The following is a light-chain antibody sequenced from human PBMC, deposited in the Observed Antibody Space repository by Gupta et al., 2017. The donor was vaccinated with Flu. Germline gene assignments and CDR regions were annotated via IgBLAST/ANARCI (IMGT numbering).Light chain of an antibody. J-gene: IGKJ1*01. V-gene: IGKV2-28*01. CDR1: QSLLHSNEKNY. CDR3: MQARQTPRT. Sequence: VTPGEPASISCRSSQSLLHSNEKNYLDWYLQKPGQSPQLLIYLGFNRASGVPDRFSGSGSGTDFTLKISRVEAEDVGVYYCMQARQTPRTFGQGTKVEIK. CDR2: LGF.